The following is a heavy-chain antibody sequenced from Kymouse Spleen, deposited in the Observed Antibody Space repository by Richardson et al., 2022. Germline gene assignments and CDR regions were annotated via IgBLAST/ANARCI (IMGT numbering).Heavy chain of an antibody. J-gene: IGHJ4*02. CDR3: ARINWTPHIVVVIPGDY. CDR1: GYSFTSYW. V-gene: IGHV5-51*01. CDR2: IYPGDSDT. D-gene: IGHD2-21*02. Sequence: EVQLVQSGAEVKKPGESLKISCKGSGYSFTSYWIGWVRQMPGKGLEWMGIIYPGDSDTRYSPSFQGQVTISADKSISTAYLQWSSLKASDTAMYYCARINWTPHIVVVIPGDYWGQGTLVTVSS.